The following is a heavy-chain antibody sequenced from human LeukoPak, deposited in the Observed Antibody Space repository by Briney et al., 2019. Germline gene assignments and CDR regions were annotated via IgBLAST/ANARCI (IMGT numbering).Heavy chain of an antibody. Sequence: GGSLRLSCAASGFTFGSYAMSWVRQAPGKGLEWVSAISGSGGSTYYADSVKGRFTISRDNSKNTLYLQMNSLRAEDTAVYYCAKDHLYYDSSGYYSLDYWGQGTLVTVSS. V-gene: IGHV3-23*01. CDR2: ISGSGGST. CDR1: GFTFGSYA. CDR3: AKDHLYYDSSGYYSLDY. D-gene: IGHD3-22*01. J-gene: IGHJ4*02.